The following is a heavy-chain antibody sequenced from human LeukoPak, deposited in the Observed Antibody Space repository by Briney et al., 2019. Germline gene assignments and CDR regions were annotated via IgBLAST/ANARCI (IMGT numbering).Heavy chain of an antibody. Sequence: SVKVSCKASGYTFTSYYMHWVRQAPGQGLEWMGGIIPIFGTANYAQKFQGRVTITADESTSTAYMELSSLRSEDTAVYYCARTLSGLRLVDYYYYMDVWGKGTTVTISS. J-gene: IGHJ6*03. V-gene: IGHV1-69*13. CDR1: GYTFTSYY. CDR2: IIPIFGTA. CDR3: ARTLSGLRLVDYYYYMDV. D-gene: IGHD5-12*01.